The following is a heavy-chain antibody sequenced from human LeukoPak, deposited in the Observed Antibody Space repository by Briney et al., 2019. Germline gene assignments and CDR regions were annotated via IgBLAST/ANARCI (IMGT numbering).Heavy chain of an antibody. V-gene: IGHV4-31*03. CDR1: GGSISSGAYY. Sequence: PSETLSLTCSVSGGSISSGAYYWTWIRQLPGEGLEWIGYISYSRNTYYNPSLKSRVTVSVDTSKSQFSLNLSSVTAADTAVYYCARSLELGPEVDAFDIWGQGTMVTVSS. CDR3: ARSLELGPEVDAFDI. CDR2: ISYSRNT. D-gene: IGHD7-27*01. J-gene: IGHJ3*02.